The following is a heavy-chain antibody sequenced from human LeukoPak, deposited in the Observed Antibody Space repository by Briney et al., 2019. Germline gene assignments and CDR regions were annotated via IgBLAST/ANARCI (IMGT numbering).Heavy chain of an antibody. Sequence: PGGSLRLSCAASGFIFSSYGMHWVRQAPGKGLGWVAVVWYDGSSNYYADSVKGRFTISRDNSKNTLYLQMNSPRAEDTSVYYCVKEPGRDSSGLYAFWGQGTLVTVSS. V-gene: IGHV3-33*06. J-gene: IGHJ4*02. CDR3: VKEPGRDSSGLYAF. CDR2: VWYDGSSN. D-gene: IGHD6-19*01. CDR1: GFIFSSYG.